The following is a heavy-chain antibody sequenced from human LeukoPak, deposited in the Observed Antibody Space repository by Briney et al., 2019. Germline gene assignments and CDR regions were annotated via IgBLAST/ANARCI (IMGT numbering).Heavy chain of an antibody. J-gene: IGHJ4*02. CDR2: INHSGST. D-gene: IGHD6-6*01. CDR1: GGSFSGYD. CDR3: ADSIAARPAAVDY. Sequence: PSETLSLTCAVYGGSFSGYDWSWIRQPPGKGLEWIGEINHSGSTNYNPSLKSRVTISVDTSKNQFSLKLSSVTTADTAVYYCADSIAARPAAVDYWGQGTLVTVSS. V-gene: IGHV4-34*01.